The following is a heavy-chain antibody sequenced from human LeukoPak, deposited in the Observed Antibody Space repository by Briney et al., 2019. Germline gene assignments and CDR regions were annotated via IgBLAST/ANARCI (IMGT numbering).Heavy chain of an antibody. Sequence: GGSLRLSCAASGFTFRSYAMSWVRQAPGKGLEWVSSISGGGGSTYYADSVKGRFTISRDNSKNTLYLQMNSLRAEDTAIYYCAKNGDRGAYCSGGSCYPYYYYNMDVWGKGTTVTISS. CDR3: AKNGDRGAYCSGGSCYPYYYYNMDV. V-gene: IGHV3-23*01. D-gene: IGHD2-15*01. J-gene: IGHJ6*03. CDR1: GFTFRSYA. CDR2: ISGGGGST.